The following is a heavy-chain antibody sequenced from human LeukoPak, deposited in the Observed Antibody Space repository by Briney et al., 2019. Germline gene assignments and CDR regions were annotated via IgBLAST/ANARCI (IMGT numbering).Heavy chain of an antibody. J-gene: IGHJ4*02. CDR3: ARARGLGIGAHFDY. CDR2: ISDDSYRT. Sequence: PGGSLRLSCIASGFNFGGYYMGWIRQAPGKGLEWVSYISDDSYRTPYGDSVKGRLTISRDNAKNSLYLQMDNLRVEDTAVYSCARARGLGIGAHFDYWGRGTLVTVSS. D-gene: IGHD4-17*01. V-gene: IGHV3-11*01. CDR1: GFNFGGYY.